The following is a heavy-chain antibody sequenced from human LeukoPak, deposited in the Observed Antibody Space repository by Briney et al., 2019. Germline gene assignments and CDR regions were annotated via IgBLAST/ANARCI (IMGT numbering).Heavy chain of an antibody. CDR3: VKGLVQTTMSYSVDY. V-gene: IGHV3-30*18. CDR1: GFTFSNYG. D-gene: IGHD1-1*01. J-gene: IGHJ4*02. CDR2: ISSDGSKN. Sequence: GGSLRLSCAASGFTFSNYGMHWVRQTPGKGLEWVALISSDGSKNIYADSVKGRFTISRDNSKNTVYLRMNSLRAEDTAVYYCVKGLVQTTMSYSVDYWGQGALVTVSS.